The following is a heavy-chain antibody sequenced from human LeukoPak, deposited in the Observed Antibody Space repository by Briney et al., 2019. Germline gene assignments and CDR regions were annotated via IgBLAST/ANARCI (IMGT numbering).Heavy chain of an antibody. CDR1: GFTFSSYG. V-gene: IGHV3-30*03. CDR3: ARDQYYYLYYFDY. D-gene: IGHD3-22*01. CDR2: ISYDGSNK. J-gene: IGHJ4*02. Sequence: PGGSLRLSCAASGFTFSSYGMHWVRQAPGKGLEWVAVISYDGSNKYYADSVKGRFTISRDNAKNSLFLQMNSLRAEDTAVYYCARDQYYYLYYFDYWGQGTLVTVSS.